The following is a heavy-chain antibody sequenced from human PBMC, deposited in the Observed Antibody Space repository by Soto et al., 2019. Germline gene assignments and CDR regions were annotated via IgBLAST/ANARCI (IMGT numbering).Heavy chain of an antibody. D-gene: IGHD1-26*01. CDR3: ARQNGWAGQGESDP. Sequence: SETLSLTCTVSGGSISSYYWSWIRQPPGKGLEWIGYIYYSGSTNYNPSLKSRVTISVDTSKNQFSLKLSSVTAADTAVYYCARQNGWAGQGESDPWGQGTLVTVSS. J-gene: IGHJ5*02. V-gene: IGHV4-59*08. CDR2: IYYSGST. CDR1: GGSISSYY.